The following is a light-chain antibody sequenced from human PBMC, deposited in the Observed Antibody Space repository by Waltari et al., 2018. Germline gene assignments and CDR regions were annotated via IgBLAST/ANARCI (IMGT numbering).Light chain of an antibody. CDR3: CSYAGSATPYV. CDR1: SSDVRRYNL. V-gene: IGLV2-23*02. J-gene: IGLJ1*01. Sequence: QSALTQPASVSGSPGQSITISCTGTSSDVRRYNLVSWYQQHPGKAPKLMIFEVTKRPSGVSNRFSGSTSGNTASLTISGLQAEDEADYYCCSYAGSATPYVFGTGTKVTVL. CDR2: EVT.